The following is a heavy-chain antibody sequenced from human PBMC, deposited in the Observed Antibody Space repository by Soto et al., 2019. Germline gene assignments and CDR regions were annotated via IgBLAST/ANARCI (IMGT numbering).Heavy chain of an antibody. CDR3: ARVGFEAAAGTGFLDY. J-gene: IGHJ4*02. CDR2: IYYSGST. D-gene: IGHD6-13*01. CDR1: CGSISSGGYY. V-gene: IGHV4-31*03. Sequence: SETLSLTCPVSCGSISSGGYYWSCLHQHPLKGLEWIGYIYYSGSTYYNPSLKSRVTISVDTSKNQFSLKLSSVTAADTAVYYCARVGFEAAAGTGFLDYWGQGTLVTVSS.